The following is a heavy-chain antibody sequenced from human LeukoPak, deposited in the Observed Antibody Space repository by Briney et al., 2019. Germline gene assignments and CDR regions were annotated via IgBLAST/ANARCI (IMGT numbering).Heavy chain of an antibody. CDR1: GFTFSSYG. J-gene: IGHJ4*02. CDR3: AKEHIAARTFYFDY. CDR2: IRYDGSNK. V-gene: IGHV3-30*02. Sequence: GGSLRLSCAASGFTFSSYGMHWVRQAPGKGLEWVAFIRYDGSNKYYADSVKGRFTISRDNSKNTLYLQMNSLRAEDTAVYYCAKEHIAARTFYFDYWGQGTLVTVSS. D-gene: IGHD6-6*01.